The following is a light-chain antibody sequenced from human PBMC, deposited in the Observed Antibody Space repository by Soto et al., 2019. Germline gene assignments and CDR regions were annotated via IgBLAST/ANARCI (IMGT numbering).Light chain of an antibody. J-gene: IGLJ1*01. CDR1: GSNIGTGYD. CDR2: SNA. CDR3: QSYDSSLSSYV. Sequence: QSVLTQPPSASGTPGQRVTISCTGSGSNIGTGYDVHWYQQLPGTAPKLLIYSNANRPSGVPDRFSGSKSGTSASLAITGLQAEDEADYYCQSYDSSLSSYVFGTGTKVTVL. V-gene: IGLV1-40*01.